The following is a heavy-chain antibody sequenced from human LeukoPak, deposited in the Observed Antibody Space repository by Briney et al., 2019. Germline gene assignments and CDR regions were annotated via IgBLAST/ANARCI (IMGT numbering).Heavy chain of an antibody. Sequence: GASVKVSCKASGYTFTGYYIHWVRQAPGQGLEWMGWINPNSGGTNYAQKFQGRVTMTRDTSISTAYMELSRLRSEDTAVYYCARDGTTGTTGAFDIWGQGTMVTVSS. CDR1: GYTFTGYY. CDR2: INPNSGGT. V-gene: IGHV1-2*02. J-gene: IGHJ3*02. CDR3: ARDGTTGTTGAFDI. D-gene: IGHD1-1*01.